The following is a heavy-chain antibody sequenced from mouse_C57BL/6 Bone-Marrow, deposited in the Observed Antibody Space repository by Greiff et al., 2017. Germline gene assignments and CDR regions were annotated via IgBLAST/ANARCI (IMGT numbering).Heavy chain of an antibody. CDR2: ISDGGSYT. D-gene: IGHD1-2*01. CDR3: AREGTTALYFDY. V-gene: IGHV5-4*01. J-gene: IGHJ2*01. CDR1: GFTFSSYA. Sequence: EVKLMESGGGLVKPGGSLKLSCAASGFTFSSYAMSWVRQTPEKRLEWVATISDGGSYTYYPDNVKGRFTISRDNAKNNLYLQMSHLKSEDTAMYYCAREGTTALYFDYCGQGTTLTVSS.